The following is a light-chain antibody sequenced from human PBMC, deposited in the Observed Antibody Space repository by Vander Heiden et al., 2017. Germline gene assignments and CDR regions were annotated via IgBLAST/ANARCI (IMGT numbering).Light chain of an antibody. CDR3: SSSTTSGTLV. V-gene: IGLV2-14*01. J-gene: IGLJ2*01. CDR2: EVT. Sequence: QSALTQPASVSGSPGQSITISCTGTSRDIGGHDYVSWYQHHPGKAPKLMIYEVTNRPSGVSNRVSGSKSGNTASLTISGLQPEDEADYICSSSTTSGTLVFGGGTKLTVL. CDR1: SRDIGGHDY.